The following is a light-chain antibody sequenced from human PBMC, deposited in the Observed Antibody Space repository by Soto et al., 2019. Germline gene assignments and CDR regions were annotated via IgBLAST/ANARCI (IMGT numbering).Light chain of an antibody. Sequence: DIQMTQSPSSLSASVGDRVTITCQASLDIDNYLNWYQQKPGEAPKLVIYDASILETGVPSRFSVSGSGTDFTFTISSLQPEDVATYYCQHYHNLPMYTFGQGTRLEIK. CDR1: LDIDNY. CDR2: DAS. J-gene: IGKJ2*01. CDR3: QHYHNLPMYT. V-gene: IGKV1-33*01.